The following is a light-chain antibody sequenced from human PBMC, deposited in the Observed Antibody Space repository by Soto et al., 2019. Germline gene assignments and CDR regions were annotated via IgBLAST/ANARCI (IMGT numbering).Light chain of an antibody. CDR1: QSISRL. CDR2: DAS. CDR3: QQYEDYWS. J-gene: IGKJ1*01. Sequence: DIQMTQSPSTLSASVGDRVIIACRASQSISRLLAWYQQKPGKAPKLLIYDASSLESGVPSRFSGSGSGTEFTLTISSLQSYDFASYYCQQYEDYWSFGQGTKV. V-gene: IGKV1-5*01.